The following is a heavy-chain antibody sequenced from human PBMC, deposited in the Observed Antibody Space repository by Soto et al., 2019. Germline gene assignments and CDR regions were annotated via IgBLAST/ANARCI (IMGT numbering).Heavy chain of an antibody. CDR2: IYPGDSDT. V-gene: IGHV5-51*01. D-gene: IGHD5-18*01. CDR1: GNSFTTYW. J-gene: IGHJ4*02. Sequence: GESLKISCQGSGNSFTTYWIAWMRQMPGKGLEWMGIIYPGDSDTRYSPSFQGQVTISADKSISTAYLQWSSLKASDTAMYYCARQGYSYGYDSWGQGTLVTVSS. CDR3: ARQGYSYGYDS.